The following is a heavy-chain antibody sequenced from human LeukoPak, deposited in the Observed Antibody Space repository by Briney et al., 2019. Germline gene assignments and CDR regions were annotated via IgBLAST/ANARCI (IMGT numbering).Heavy chain of an antibody. D-gene: IGHD1-14*01. CDR3: ARVPPIPPITDFDY. V-gene: IGHV1-24*01. CDR1: GYTLTELS. Sequence: ASVKVSCKVSGYTLTELSMHWVRQAPGKGLEWMGGFDPEDGETIYAQKFQGRVTMTEDTSTDTAYMELSSLRSEDTAVYYCARVPPIPPITDFDYWGQGTLVIVSS. J-gene: IGHJ4*02. CDR2: FDPEDGET.